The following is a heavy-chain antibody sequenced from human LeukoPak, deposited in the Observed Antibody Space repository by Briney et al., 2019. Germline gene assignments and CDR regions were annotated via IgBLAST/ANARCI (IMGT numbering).Heavy chain of an antibody. J-gene: IGHJ3*02. Sequence: GESLKISCKASGYTFSSNWIGWVRQMPGKGLESMGIIYPGGSGTRYSPSFQGQVTISVDKSISTAYLQWSSLKASDTAKYYCARHRVGSYSRNHAFDIWGQGTMVTVSS. CDR1: GYTFSSNW. CDR2: IYPGGSGT. D-gene: IGHD2-21*01. V-gene: IGHV5-51*01. CDR3: ARHRVGSYSRNHAFDI.